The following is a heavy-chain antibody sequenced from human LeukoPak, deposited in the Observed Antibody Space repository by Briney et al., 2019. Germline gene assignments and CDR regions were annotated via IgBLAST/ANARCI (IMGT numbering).Heavy chain of an antibody. D-gene: IGHD2-15*01. Sequence: GGSLRLSCAASGFTFSSYSMNWVRQAPGKGLEWFSSISSSSSYIYYADSVKGRFTISRDNAKNSLYLQMNSLRAEDTAVYYCARDLGYEVAGPIDCWGQGTLVTVSS. CDR2: ISSSSSYI. V-gene: IGHV3-21*01. CDR3: ARDLGYEVAGPIDC. J-gene: IGHJ4*02. CDR1: GFTFSSYS.